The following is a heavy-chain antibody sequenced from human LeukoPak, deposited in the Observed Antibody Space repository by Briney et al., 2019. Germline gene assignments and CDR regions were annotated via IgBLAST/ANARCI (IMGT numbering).Heavy chain of an antibody. Sequence: GASVKVSCKDSGGTFTSYAISWVRQAPGQGLEWMGGIIPIFGTANYAQKFQGRVTITADKSTSTDYMELSSLRSEDTAVYYCARDSLRYFDWSREPDEPHYYYYYYMDVWGKGTTVAISS. V-gene: IGHV1-69*06. CDR2: IIPIFGTA. D-gene: IGHD3-9*01. CDR1: GGTFTSYA. J-gene: IGHJ6*03. CDR3: ARDSLRYFDWSREPDEPHYYYYYYMDV.